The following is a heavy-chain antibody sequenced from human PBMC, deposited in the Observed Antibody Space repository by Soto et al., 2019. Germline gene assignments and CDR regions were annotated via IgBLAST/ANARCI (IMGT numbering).Heavy chain of an antibody. CDR3: ARGRADCYYCSDY. J-gene: IGHJ4*02. V-gene: IGHV4-31*03. Sequence: SETLSLTCTVSGGSISSGGYYWSWIRQHPGKGLEWIGYIYYSGSTYYNPSLKSRVTISVDTSKNQFSLKLSSVTAADTAVYYCARGRADCYYCSDYWGQGTLVTVSS. D-gene: IGHD2-21*01. CDR1: GGSISSGGYY. CDR2: IYYSGST.